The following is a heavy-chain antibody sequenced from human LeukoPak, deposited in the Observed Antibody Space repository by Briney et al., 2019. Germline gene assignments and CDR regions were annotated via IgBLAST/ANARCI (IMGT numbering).Heavy chain of an antibody. Sequence: SETLSLTCAVYGGSFSAYYWTWLRQSPGKGLEWIGEINHSGSSNYNSSLRSRVTISVDTSYKQFSLRLSSVTAADTAVYYCAPRGDIEHSYVYGKWFDPWGQGTRVTVSS. CDR2: INHSGSS. CDR3: APRGDIEHSYVYGKWFDP. V-gene: IGHV4-34*01. CDR1: GGSFSAYY. D-gene: IGHD5-18*01. J-gene: IGHJ5*02.